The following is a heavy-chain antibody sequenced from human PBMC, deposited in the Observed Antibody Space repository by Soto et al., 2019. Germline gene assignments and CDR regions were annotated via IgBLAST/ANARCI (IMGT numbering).Heavy chain of an antibody. CDR2: ISSNGGTT. D-gene: IGHD1-7*01. V-gene: IGHV3-64*01. Sequence: EVQLAESGGGMVQPGGSLRLSCVASGFTSSSYDMHWVRQAPGKGQEYVSSISSNGGTTYYGNSVKGRFTISRDNSKNTLYLQMGSLRAEDMAVYYCVRRVSGNYDYWGQGTLVTVSS. CDR1: GFTSSSYD. CDR3: VRRVSGNYDY. J-gene: IGHJ4*02.